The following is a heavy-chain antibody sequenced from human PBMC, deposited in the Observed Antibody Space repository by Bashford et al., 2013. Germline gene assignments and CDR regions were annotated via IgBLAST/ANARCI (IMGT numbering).Heavy chain of an antibody. D-gene: IGHD6-13*01. CDR1: GGSFSGYY. V-gene: IGHV4-34*01. CDR2: INHSGST. CDR3: ARRAAAGHFDY. Sequence: SETLSLTCAVYGGSFSGYYWSWIRQPPGKGLEWIGEINHSGSTYYNPSLKSRVTISVDTSKNQFSLKLSSVTAADTAVYYCARRAAAGHFDYWGQGTLVTVSS. J-gene: IGHJ4*02.